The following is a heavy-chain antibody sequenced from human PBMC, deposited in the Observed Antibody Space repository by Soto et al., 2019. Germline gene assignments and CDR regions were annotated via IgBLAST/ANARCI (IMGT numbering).Heavy chain of an antibody. Sequence: SETLSLTCTVSGGSISSSSYYWGWIRQPPGKGLEWIGSIYYSGSTYYNPSLKSRVTISVDTSKNQFSLKLSSVTAADTAVYYCARVIKRGHRIGIRGTKGGQFDYWGQGTLVTVSS. CDR1: GGSISSSSYY. J-gene: IGHJ4*02. CDR3: ARVIKRGHRIGIRGTKGGQFDY. V-gene: IGHV4-39*07. CDR2: IYYSGST. D-gene: IGHD3-10*01.